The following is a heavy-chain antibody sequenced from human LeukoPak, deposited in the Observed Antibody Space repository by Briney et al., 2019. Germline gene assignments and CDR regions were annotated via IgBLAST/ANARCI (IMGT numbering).Heavy chain of an antibody. CDR3: AKDRPNYHESNGHYYRLNGDS. CDR2: ITSSGDAT. J-gene: IGHJ5*01. CDR1: GSTFNIYS. D-gene: IGHD3-22*01. V-gene: IGHV3-23*01. Sequence: LAGGSLRLSCVASGSTFNIYSMSRVRQAPGKGLEWVSSITSSGDATFYADSVKDHFTISRDNSRSTLYLQMSRLRVEDTAVYYCAKDRPNYHESNGHYYRLNGDSWGQGTLVTVSS.